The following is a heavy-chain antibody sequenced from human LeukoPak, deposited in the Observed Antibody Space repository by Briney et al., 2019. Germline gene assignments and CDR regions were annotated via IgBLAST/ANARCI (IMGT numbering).Heavy chain of an antibody. CDR2: IKQDGSEK. D-gene: IGHD2-15*01. J-gene: IGHJ5*02. V-gene: IGHV3-7*01. CDR1: GFTFSSYW. CDR3: ARWSGWVVVAAINWFDP. Sequence: GGSLRLSCAASGFTFSSYWMSWVRQAPGKGLEWVANIKQDGSEKYYVDSVKGRFTISRDNAKNSLYLQMNSLRAEDTAVYYCARWSGWVVVAAINWFDPWGQGTLVTVSS.